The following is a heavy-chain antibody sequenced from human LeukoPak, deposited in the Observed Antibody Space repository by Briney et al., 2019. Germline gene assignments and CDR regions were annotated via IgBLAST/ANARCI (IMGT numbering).Heavy chain of an antibody. CDR3: ARDFLDCSGGSCFDY. CDR1: GGTFSSYA. J-gene: IGHJ4*02. Sequence: ASVKVSCKASGGTFSSYAISWVRQAPGQGLEWMGGIIPIFGTANYAQKFQGRVTITADESTSTAYMELSSLRSEDTAVYYCARDFLDCSGGSCFDYWGQGTLVTVSS. V-gene: IGHV1-69*13. CDR2: IIPIFGTA. D-gene: IGHD2-15*01.